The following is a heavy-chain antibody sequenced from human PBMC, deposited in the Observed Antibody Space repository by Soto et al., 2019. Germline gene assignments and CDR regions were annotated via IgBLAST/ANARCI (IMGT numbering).Heavy chain of an antibody. Sequence: SETLSLTCAVYGGSFSGYYWSWIRQPPGKGLEWIGEINHSGSTNYNPSLKSRVTISVDTSKNQFSLKLSSVTAADTAVYYCARGLHPGADIPNTHPYYFDYWGQGTLVTVSS. CDR2: INHSGST. CDR1: GGSFSGYY. J-gene: IGHJ4*02. CDR3: ARGLHPGADIPNTHPYYFDY. D-gene: IGHD2-15*01. V-gene: IGHV4-34*01.